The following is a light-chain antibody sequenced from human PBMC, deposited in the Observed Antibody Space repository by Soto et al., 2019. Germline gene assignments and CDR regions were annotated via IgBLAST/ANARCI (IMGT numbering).Light chain of an antibody. V-gene: IGKV3-20*01. CDR1: QSLSSSY. Sequence: EIVLTQSPGTLSLSPGERATLSCRASQSLSSSYLAWYQQKPGQAPRLLIYGASSRATGIPDRFSGSGSGTDFTLTITRLEPEDVVVYYCQQYGSSPMTFGQGTKVEIK. CDR3: QQYGSSPMT. CDR2: GAS. J-gene: IGKJ1*01.